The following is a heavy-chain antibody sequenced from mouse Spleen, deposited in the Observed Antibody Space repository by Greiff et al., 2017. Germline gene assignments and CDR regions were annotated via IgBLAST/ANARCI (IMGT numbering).Heavy chain of an antibody. CDR1: GYTFTSYG. D-gene: IGHD2-10*01. J-gene: IGHJ3*01. CDR3: ISYYGNTAY. Sequence: QVQLQQPGAELVKPGASVKVSCKASGYTFTSYGMHWVKQRPGQGLEWIGRIHPSDSDTNYNQKFKGKATLTVDKSSSTAYMQLSSLTSEDSAVCYYISYYGNTAYWGQGTLVTVSA. CDR2: IHPSDSDT. V-gene: IGHV1-74*01.